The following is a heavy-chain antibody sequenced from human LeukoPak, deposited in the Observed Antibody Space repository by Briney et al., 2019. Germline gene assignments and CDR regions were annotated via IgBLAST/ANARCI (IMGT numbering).Heavy chain of an antibody. V-gene: IGHV5-10-1*01. CDR2: IDPSDSYT. CDR3: ARPGYRSRYFDY. D-gene: IGHD6-19*01. Sequence: GESLKISCRGSSYSFISYWITWVRQMPGKGPEWMGRIDPSDSYTTYSPSFQGHVTISADKSIGTAYLQWNSLKASDTAMYYCARPGYRSRYFDYWGQGTLVTVSS. J-gene: IGHJ4*02. CDR1: SYSFISYW.